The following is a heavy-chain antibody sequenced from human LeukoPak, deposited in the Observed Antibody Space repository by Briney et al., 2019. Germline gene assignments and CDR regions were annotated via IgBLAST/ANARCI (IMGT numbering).Heavy chain of an antibody. V-gene: IGHV3-23*01. CDR1: GFTFSSYA. CDR3: ARCTASCYANAFDV. J-gene: IGHJ3*01. CDR2: INGGGDAT. Sequence: GGSLRPSCAASGFTFSSYAMSWVRQAPGKGLEWVSAINGGGDATEYTDSVKGRFTISRDNSKNTLYLQMNSLRPEDTAVYYCARCTASCYANAFDVWGQGTLLTVSS. D-gene: IGHD2-2*01.